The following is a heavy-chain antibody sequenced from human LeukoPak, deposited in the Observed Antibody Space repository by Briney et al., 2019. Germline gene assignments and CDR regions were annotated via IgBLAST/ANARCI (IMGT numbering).Heavy chain of an antibody. CDR1: GFPFSTYA. CDR3: AKDRLPDGRWSLDY. J-gene: IGHJ4*02. D-gene: IGHD6-13*01. V-gene: IGHV3-23*01. CDR2: IYGNGGGI. Sequence: GGSLRLSCAASGFPFSTYAMNWVRQAPGKGLEWVSGIYGNGGGIQYADSVKGRFTISRDNSKNTLYLQMNSLRAEDTALYYCAKDRLPDGRWSLDYWGQGTLVTVSS.